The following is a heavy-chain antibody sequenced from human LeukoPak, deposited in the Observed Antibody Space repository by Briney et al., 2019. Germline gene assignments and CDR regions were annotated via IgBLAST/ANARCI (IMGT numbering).Heavy chain of an antibody. Sequence: GGSLRLSCAASGFTFSSHEMNWVRQAPGKGLEWVPYISSSGSTIYYADSVKGRFTISRDNAKNSLYLQMNSLRAEDTAVYYCARDVQSAGYWGQGTLVTVSS. J-gene: IGHJ4*02. D-gene: IGHD6-13*01. CDR2: ISSSGSTI. CDR3: ARDVQSAGY. V-gene: IGHV3-48*03. CDR1: GFTFSSHE.